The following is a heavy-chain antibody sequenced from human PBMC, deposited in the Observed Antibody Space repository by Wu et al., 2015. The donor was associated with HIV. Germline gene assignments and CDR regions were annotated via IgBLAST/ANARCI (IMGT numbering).Heavy chain of an antibody. CDR2: LIPIYGTP. CDR3: ARGQLWAILEWLDY. Sequence: QVQLLQSGAEVKNPGSSVRVSCKASGGTFSNYALSWVRQAPGQGLEWMGRLIPIYGTPNYAQKFQGRVTITADESTSTAYMDLSSVRSEDTAVYYCARGQLWAILEWLDYWGQGTPVTVSS. V-gene: IGHV1-69*13. CDR1: GGTFSNYA. D-gene: IGHD3-3*01. J-gene: IGHJ4*02.